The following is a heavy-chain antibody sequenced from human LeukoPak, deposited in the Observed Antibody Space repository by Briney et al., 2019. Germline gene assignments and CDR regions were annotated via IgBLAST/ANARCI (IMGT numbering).Heavy chain of an antibody. CDR2: INPNSGGT. D-gene: IGHD6-6*01. Sequence: ASVKVSCKASGYTFTSYDINWVRQATGQGLEWMGWINPNSGGTNYAQKFQGRVTMTRDTSISTAYMELSGLRSDDTAVYYCARDISIAAPNWFDPWGQGTLVTVSS. CDR3: ARDISIAAPNWFDP. CDR1: GYTFTSYD. J-gene: IGHJ5*02. V-gene: IGHV1-2*02.